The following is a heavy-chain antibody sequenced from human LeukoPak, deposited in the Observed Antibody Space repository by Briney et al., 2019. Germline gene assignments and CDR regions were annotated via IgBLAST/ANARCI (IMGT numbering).Heavy chain of an antibody. CDR1: GGSISSYY. J-gene: IGHJ6*03. V-gene: IGHV4-59*01. CDR2: IYYSRST. D-gene: IGHD2-8*01. Sequence: SETLSLTCTVSGGSISSYYWSWIRQPPGKGLEWIGYIYYSRSTNYNPSLKSRVTISVDTSKNQFSLKLSSVTAADTAVYYCARMGVYYYYYYMDVWGKGTTVTVSS. CDR3: ARMGVYYYYYYMDV.